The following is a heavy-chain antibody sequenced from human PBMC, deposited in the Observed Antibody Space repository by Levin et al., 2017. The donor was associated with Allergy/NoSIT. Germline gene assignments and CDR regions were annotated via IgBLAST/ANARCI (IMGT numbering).Heavy chain of an antibody. CDR2: ISFDGSVK. CDR1: GFTFRNYA. CDR3: ATDGGMFTRLDY. V-gene: IGHV3-30-3*01. D-gene: IGHD3-10*02. Sequence: QTGESLKISCAGSGFTFRNYAIHWVRQAPGKGLEWVAVISFDGSVKFYADSVKGRFTISRDNSKNTLYLQMNSLRAEDTAVYYCATDGGMFTRLDYWGQGTLVTVSS. J-gene: IGHJ4*02.